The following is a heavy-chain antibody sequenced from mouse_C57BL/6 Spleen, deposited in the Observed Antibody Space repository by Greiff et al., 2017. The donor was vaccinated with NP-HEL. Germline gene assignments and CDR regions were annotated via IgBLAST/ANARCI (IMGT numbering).Heavy chain of an antibody. D-gene: IGHD2-3*01. J-gene: IGHJ1*03. Sequence: VQLQQPGAELVKPGASVKMSCKASGYTFTSYWITWVKQRPGQGLEWIGDIYPGSGSTNYNEKFKSKATLTVDTSSSTAYMQLSSLTSEDSAVYYCAREDDGYYSSYFDVWGTGTTVTVSS. CDR3: AREDDGYYSSYFDV. CDR2: IYPGSGST. V-gene: IGHV1-55*01. CDR1: GYTFTSYW.